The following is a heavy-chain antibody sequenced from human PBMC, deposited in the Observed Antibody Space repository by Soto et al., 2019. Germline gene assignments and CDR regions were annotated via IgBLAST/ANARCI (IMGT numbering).Heavy chain of an antibody. Sequence: EVQLVESGGGLVQPGGSLRLSCAASGFTVSSNYMSWVRQAPGKGLEWVSVIYSGGSTYYADSVKGRFTISRDNSKNTLYLQMNSLRAEDTAVYYCARGYSSGWNNWFDPWGQGTLVTVSS. CDR3: ARGYSSGWNNWFDP. CDR2: IYSGGST. J-gene: IGHJ5*02. V-gene: IGHV3-66*01. CDR1: GFTVSSNY. D-gene: IGHD6-19*01.